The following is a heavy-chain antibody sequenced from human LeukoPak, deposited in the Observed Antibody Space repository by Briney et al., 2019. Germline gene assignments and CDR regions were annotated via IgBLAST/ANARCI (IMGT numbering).Heavy chain of an antibody. D-gene: IGHD3-22*01. Sequence: GGSLRLSCAASGFTFSSYWMHWVRQAPGKGLVWVSRINSDGSSTSYADSVKGRFTISRDNAKNTLYLQMNSLRAEDTAVYYCARAAQYYYDSSGYYPFDYWGQGTLDTVSS. CDR2: INSDGSST. J-gene: IGHJ4*02. CDR3: ARAAQYYYDSSGYYPFDY. V-gene: IGHV3-74*01. CDR1: GFTFSSYW.